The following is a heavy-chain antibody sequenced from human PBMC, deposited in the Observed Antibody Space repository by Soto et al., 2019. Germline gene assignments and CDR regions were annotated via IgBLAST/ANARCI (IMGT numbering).Heavy chain of an antibody. Sequence: EVQLVESGGGLVQPGGSLRLSCVGSGFIISSNYMSWLRQAPGKGLEWVSAVYGDTDAFYADSVMGRFTISRDKSHNTLYLRMNSLRYEDTAVYYCASGVAGTDFDYWGQGTLVTVSS. V-gene: IGHV3-66*01. J-gene: IGHJ4*02. CDR1: GFIISSNY. D-gene: IGHD6-19*01. CDR3: ASGVAGTDFDY. CDR2: VYGDTDA.